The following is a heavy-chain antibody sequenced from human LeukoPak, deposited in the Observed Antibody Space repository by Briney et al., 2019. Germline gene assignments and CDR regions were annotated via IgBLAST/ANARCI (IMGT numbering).Heavy chain of an antibody. CDR3: AKAQYSSDWYSDY. CDR2: ISYDGSNK. CDR1: GFTFSSYG. J-gene: IGHJ4*02. V-gene: IGHV3-30*18. Sequence: PGGSLRLSCAASGFTFSSYGMHWVRQAPGKGLEWVAVISYDGSNKYYADSVKGRFTISRDNSKNTLYLQMNSLRAEDTAVYYCAKAQYSSDWYSDYWGQGTLVTASS. D-gene: IGHD6-19*01.